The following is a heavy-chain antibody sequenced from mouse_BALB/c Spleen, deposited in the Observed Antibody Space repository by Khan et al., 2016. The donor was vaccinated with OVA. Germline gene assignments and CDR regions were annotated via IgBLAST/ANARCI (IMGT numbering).Heavy chain of an antibody. Sequence: QVQLKQSGPGLVAPSQSLSITCTVSGLSLTDYGVNWVRQPPGKGLEWLGMMWGDGSTDYNSVLKSRLSISKDNSKSQVFLKMNRLQTDDTARYDCARELQQGGFAYWGQGTLVTVSA. CDR3: ARELQQGGFAY. CDR1: GLSLTDYG. CDR2: MWGDGST. J-gene: IGHJ3*01. V-gene: IGHV2-6-7*01. D-gene: IGHD6-1*01.